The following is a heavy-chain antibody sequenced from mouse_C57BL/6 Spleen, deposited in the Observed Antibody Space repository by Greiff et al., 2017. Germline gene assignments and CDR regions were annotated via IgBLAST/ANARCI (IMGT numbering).Heavy chain of an antibody. V-gene: IGHV2-2*01. CDR1: GFSLTSYG. CDR2: IWSGGST. D-gene: IGHD1-1*01. CDR3: ARKRYYGSSPYAMDY. J-gene: IGHJ4*01. Sequence: VKLQESGPGLVQPSQSLSITCTVSGFSLTSYGVHWVRQSPGKGLEWLGVIWSGGSTDYNAAFISRLSISKDNSKSQVFFKMNSLQADDTAIYYCARKRYYGSSPYAMDYWGQGTSVTVSS.